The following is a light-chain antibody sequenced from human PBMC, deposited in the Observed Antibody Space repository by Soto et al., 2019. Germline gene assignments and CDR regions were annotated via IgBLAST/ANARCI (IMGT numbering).Light chain of an antibody. CDR3: QQYNDWPRT. CDR2: GAS. CDR1: QSVSSN. V-gene: IGKV3-15*01. Sequence: EIVMTQSQATLSVSPGERATLSCRASQSVSSNLAWYQQRPGQAPRLLIYGASARATGFPARFSGSGSGTEFTLTISSLQSEDFGVYYCQQYNDWPRTFGQGTRVEIK. J-gene: IGKJ1*01.